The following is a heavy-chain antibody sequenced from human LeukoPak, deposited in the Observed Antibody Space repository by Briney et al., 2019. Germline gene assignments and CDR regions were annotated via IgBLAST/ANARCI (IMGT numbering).Heavy chain of an antibody. CDR2: INPSGGST. CDR3: ARAPYYYDSSGYRKPFDY. Sequence: ASVKVSCKASGYTFTSYYMHWVRQAPGQGLEWMGIINPSGGSTSYAQKSQGRVTMTRDTSTSTVYMELSSLRSEDTAVYYCARAPYYYDSSGYRKPFDYWGQGTLVTVSS. V-gene: IGHV1-46*01. J-gene: IGHJ4*02. D-gene: IGHD3-22*01. CDR1: GYTFTSYY.